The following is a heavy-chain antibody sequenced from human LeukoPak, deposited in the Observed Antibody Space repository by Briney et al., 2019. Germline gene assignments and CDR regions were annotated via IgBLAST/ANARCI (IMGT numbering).Heavy chain of an antibody. CDR3: ARDGKIRYFDWPFFYGMDV. V-gene: IGHV3-66*01. CDR1: GFTVSSNY. CDR2: IYSGGST. D-gene: IGHD3-9*01. Sequence: GGSLRLSCAASGFTVSSNYMSWVRQAPGKGLEWVPVIYSGGSTYYADSVKGRFTISRDNSKNTLYLQMNSLRAEDTAVYYCARDGKIRYFDWPFFYGMDVWGQGTTVTVSS. J-gene: IGHJ6*02.